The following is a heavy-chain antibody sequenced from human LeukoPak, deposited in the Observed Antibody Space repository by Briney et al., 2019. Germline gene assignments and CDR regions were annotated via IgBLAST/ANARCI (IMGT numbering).Heavy chain of an antibody. Sequence: GGSLRLSCAASGFTFSSYAMSWVRQAPGKGLVWVSRINTDGSITNYADSVKGRFTISRDNAKNTLFLQMNSLRTDDAAVYYCSRDTFGPDDHWGQGTRVTVSS. D-gene: IGHD3-16*01. V-gene: IGHV3-74*01. J-gene: IGHJ5*02. CDR1: GFTFSSYA. CDR2: INTDGSIT. CDR3: SRDTFGPDDH.